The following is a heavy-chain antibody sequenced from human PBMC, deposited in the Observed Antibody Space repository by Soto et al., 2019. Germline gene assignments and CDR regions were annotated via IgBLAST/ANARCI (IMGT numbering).Heavy chain of an antibody. J-gene: IGHJ4*02. D-gene: IGHD3-3*02. CDR3: ARSPTPTFAFDY. CDR1: GFIFISYA. V-gene: IGHV3-66*01. Sequence: GGSLRLSCAASGFIFISYAMSWVRQAPWKGLEWVSIIYSGGSTYYADSVKDRFIISRDNSKNALYLQMNSLRVEDTAMYYCARSPTPTFAFDYWGTGTLVTVSS. CDR2: IYSGGST.